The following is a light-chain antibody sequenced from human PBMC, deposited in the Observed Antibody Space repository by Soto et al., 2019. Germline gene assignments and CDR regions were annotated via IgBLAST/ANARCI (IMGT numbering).Light chain of an antibody. CDR2: GAS. CDR3: QQYNNWPPWT. J-gene: IGKJ1*01. CDR1: QSVSSN. V-gene: IGKV3-15*01. Sequence: EILMTQSPATLSVSPGERATLSCRASQSVSSNLAWYQQKPGQAPRLLIYGASTRATGIPARFSGSGSGTEFTLTISSMQCEDFAVYYCQQYNNWPPWTFGQGTKVDIK.